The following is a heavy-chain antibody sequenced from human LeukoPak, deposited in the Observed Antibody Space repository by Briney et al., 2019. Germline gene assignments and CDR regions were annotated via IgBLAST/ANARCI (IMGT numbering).Heavy chain of an antibody. D-gene: IGHD3-22*01. Sequence: SETLSLTCSVSGGSISSGGYWWTWILQHPVKGLEWIGYIYYSGSTSYNPSLKSRVTISVDTSKNQFSLKLNSVTAADTAVYYCARDRHDSSGIHTLDYWGQGTLVTVSS. J-gene: IGHJ4*02. CDR2: IYYSGST. CDR3: ARDRHDSSGIHTLDY. V-gene: IGHV4-31*03. CDR1: GGSISSGGYW.